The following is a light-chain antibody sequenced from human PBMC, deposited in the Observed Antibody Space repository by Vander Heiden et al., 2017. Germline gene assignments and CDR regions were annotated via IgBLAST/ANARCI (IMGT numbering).Light chain of an antibody. V-gene: IGKV3-15*01. CDR2: GAS. J-gene: IGKJ4*01. CDR1: QSVSSN. CDR3: QQYIQWPLT. Sequence: EIVMTQYPATLSVSPGERATLSCRASQSVSSNFAWYQKKPGQAPRLLIYGASTRATGISDRFSGSGSGTDFTLTISSLQSEDFAVYYCQQYIQWPLTFGGGTKVQIK.